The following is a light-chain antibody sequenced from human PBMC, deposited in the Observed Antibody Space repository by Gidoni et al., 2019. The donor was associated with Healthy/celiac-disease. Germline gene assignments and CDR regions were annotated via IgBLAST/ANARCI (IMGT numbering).Light chain of an antibody. CDR2: AAS. CDR1: QSISSY. CDR3: QQSYSTPT. V-gene: IGKV1-39*01. J-gene: IGKJ5*01. Sequence: DIQMTQSPSSLSASVGDRVTITCRASQSISSYFNWYQQNPGKAPQLLFYAASRLQSGVPSRFSGSGSGTDFTLTISILQPEDFATYYFQQSYSTPTFGQGTRLEIK.